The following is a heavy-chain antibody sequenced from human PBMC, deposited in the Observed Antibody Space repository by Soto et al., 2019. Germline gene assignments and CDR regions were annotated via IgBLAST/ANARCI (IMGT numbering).Heavy chain of an antibody. CDR3: ARVSGGITMVRGMYYYYYGMDV. D-gene: IGHD3-10*01. Sequence: SETLSLTCTVSGGSISSYYWSWIRQPPGKGLEWIGYIYYSGSTNYNPSLKSRVTISVDTSKNQFSLKLSSVTAADTAVYYCARVSGGITMVRGMYYYYYGMDVWGQGTTVTVSS. V-gene: IGHV4-59*01. CDR2: IYYSGST. CDR1: GGSISSYY. J-gene: IGHJ6*02.